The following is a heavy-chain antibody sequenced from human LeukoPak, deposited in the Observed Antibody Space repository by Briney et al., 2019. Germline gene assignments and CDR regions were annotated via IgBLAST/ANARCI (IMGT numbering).Heavy chain of an antibody. J-gene: IGHJ5*02. CDR3: ASGGDSS. V-gene: IGHV3-30-3*01. CDR1: GFTFSSYA. D-gene: IGHD5-18*01. Sequence: RRSLRLSCAASGFTFSSYAMHWVRQAPGKGLEWVAVISYDGSNKYYADSVKGRFTISRDNSKTTLYLQMNSLRAEDTAVYYCASGGDSSWGQGTLVTVSS. CDR2: ISYDGSNK.